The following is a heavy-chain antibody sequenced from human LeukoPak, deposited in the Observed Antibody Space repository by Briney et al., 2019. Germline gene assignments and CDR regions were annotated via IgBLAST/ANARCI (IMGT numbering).Heavy chain of an antibody. D-gene: IGHD6-19*01. CDR1: GGSLNTPNYY. CDR2: IFYSGGT. J-gene: IGHJ6*03. Sequence: SEILSLTCTVSGGSLNTPNYYWGWIRQTPGKGLEWIGNIFYSGGTYYSPSLTSRVTISLDTSRNQFSLRLNSVTAADTAVYYCARVVSGWYSYYYYYMDVWGKGTTVTISS. V-gene: IGHV4-39*07. CDR3: ARVVSGWYSYYYYYMDV.